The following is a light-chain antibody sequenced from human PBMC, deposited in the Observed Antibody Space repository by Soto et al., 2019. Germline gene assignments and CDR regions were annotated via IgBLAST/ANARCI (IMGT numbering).Light chain of an antibody. CDR1: QDINSY. Sequence: DIQMTQSPSSLSASVGDRVTITCQASQDINSYLNWYQQRPGKAPKLLIYDAFTLETGVPSRFSGSGAGTDFIFTISSLHPEDFAIYYCQQDDTFPVIFGQGTRLEIK. J-gene: IGKJ5*01. CDR2: DAF. V-gene: IGKV1-33*01. CDR3: QQDDTFPVI.